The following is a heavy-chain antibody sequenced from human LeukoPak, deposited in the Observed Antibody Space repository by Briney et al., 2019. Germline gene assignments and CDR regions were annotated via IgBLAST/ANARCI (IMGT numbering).Heavy chain of an antibody. J-gene: IGHJ5*02. V-gene: IGHV3-74*01. Sequence: PGGSLRLSCAASGFTFSNYWMHWVRHAPGKGLVWVSRINSDGIYTSYADSVKGRFTISRDNAKNTLNLQMNSLRAEDTAVYYCARDLGQYYDTSDNWFDPWGQGTLVTVSS. CDR2: INSDGIYT. CDR3: ARDLGQYYDTSDNWFDP. D-gene: IGHD3-22*01. CDR1: GFTFSNYW.